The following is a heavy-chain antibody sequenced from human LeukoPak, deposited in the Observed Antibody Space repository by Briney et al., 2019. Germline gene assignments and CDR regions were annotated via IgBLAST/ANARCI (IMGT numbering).Heavy chain of an antibody. J-gene: IGHJ4*02. V-gene: IGHV4-34*01. CDR2: INHSGST. CDR1: GGSFSGYY. D-gene: IGHD3-9*01. CDR3: ARYRRLPRYFDWSPFDY. Sequence: SETLSLTCAVYGGSFSGYYWSWIRQPPGKGLEWIGEINHSGSTNYNPSLKSRVTISVDTSKNQFSLKLSSVTAADTAVYYCARYRRLPRYFDWSPFDYWGQGTLVTVSS.